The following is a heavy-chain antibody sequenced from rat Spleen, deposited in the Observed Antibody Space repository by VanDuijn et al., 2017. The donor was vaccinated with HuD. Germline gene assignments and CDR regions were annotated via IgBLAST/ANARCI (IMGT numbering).Heavy chain of an antibody. D-gene: IGHD1-9*01. J-gene: IGHJ2*01. CDR1: GFTFSNYD. V-gene: IGHV5-25*01. CDR2: ISPTGGST. CDR3: ARPLHTTGIPPGY. Sequence: EVQLVESGGGLVQPGRSLKLSCAASGFTFSNYDMAWVRQAPTKGLEWIASISPTGGSTHYRDTVKGRFTISRDNAKSTLYLQMNSLKSEDTATYYCARPLHTTGIPPGYWGQGVMVTVSS.